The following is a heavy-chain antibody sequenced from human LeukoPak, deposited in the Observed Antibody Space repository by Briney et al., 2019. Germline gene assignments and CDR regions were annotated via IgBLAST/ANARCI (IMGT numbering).Heavy chain of an antibody. Sequence: SETLSLTCTVSGYSISSGYYWGWIRQPPGKGLEWIGSIYHSGSTYYNPSLKSRVTISVDTSKNQFSLKLSSVTAADTAVYYCARADREVIRNWFDPWGQGTLVTVSS. CDR2: IYHSGST. V-gene: IGHV4-38-2*02. CDR3: ARADREVIRNWFDP. D-gene: IGHD2-21*01. J-gene: IGHJ5*02. CDR1: GYSISSGYY.